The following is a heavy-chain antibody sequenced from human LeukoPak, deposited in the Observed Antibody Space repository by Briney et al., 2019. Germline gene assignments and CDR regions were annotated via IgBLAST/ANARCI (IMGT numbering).Heavy chain of an antibody. CDR1: GFTFTSYA. J-gene: IGHJ4*02. V-gene: IGHV3-23*01. CDR2: ISGDGEST. CDR3: ARDEYKADAY. Sequence: GGSLILSCAASGFTFTSYALDWVRQAPGKGLEWISVISGDGESTHYADSVKGRFTISRDNSKNTLYLQMNSLRAEDTAVYYCARDEYKADAYWGQGTLVTVSS. D-gene: IGHD2/OR15-2a*01.